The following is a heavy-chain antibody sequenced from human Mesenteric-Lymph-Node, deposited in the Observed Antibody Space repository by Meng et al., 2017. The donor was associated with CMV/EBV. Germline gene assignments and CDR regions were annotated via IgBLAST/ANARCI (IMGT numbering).Heavy chain of an antibody. CDR3: ARRVRYYDSSGYRFDY. V-gene: IGHV4-59*08. CDR1: GGSIGPYS. J-gene: IGHJ4*02. Sequence: SGGSIGPYSWRWIRQPPGKGLEWIGYIYYSGSTTYNPSLKSRVTLSLDTSKNQFSLKMRSVTAADTAVYYCARRVRYYDSSGYRFDYWGQGTLVTVSS. D-gene: IGHD3-22*01. CDR2: IYYSGST.